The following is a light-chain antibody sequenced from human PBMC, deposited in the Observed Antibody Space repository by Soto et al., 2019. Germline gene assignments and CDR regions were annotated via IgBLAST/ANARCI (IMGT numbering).Light chain of an antibody. Sequence: DLPMTQSPSSLSASVGDRVTITYRASQGVSAYLLWYQQRQGTPPKLLIYAASNLVSGVPSRFSGSGSGTTFTLTISSLQPEDFATYYCQQSYKTPHTFGQGTKLETK. J-gene: IGKJ2*01. CDR1: QGVSAY. CDR3: QQSYKTPHT. V-gene: IGKV1-39*01. CDR2: AAS.